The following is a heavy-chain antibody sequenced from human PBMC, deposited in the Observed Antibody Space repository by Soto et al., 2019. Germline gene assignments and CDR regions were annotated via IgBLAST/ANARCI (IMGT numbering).Heavy chain of an antibody. CDR2: ISYDGSNK. CDR3: ARDQGDGATFLGAFDY. Sequence: QEQLVESGGGVVQPGRSLRLSCAASGFTFSSYAMHWVRQAPGKGLEWVAVISYDGSNKYYADSVKGRFTISRDNSKNTLYLQMNSLRAEDTAVYYCARDQGDGATFLGAFDYWGQGTLVTVSS. J-gene: IGHJ4*02. D-gene: IGHD1-26*01. CDR1: GFTFSSYA. V-gene: IGHV3-30-3*01.